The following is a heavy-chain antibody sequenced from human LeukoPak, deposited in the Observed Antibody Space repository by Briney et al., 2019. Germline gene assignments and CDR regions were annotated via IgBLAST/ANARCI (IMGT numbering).Heavy chain of an antibody. D-gene: IGHD7-27*01. CDR2: INSDGSTT. CDR3: ARAPNVGTPDY. Sequence: TGGSLRLSCAASGFTFSSSWMHWVHQAPGKGLVWVSHINSDGSTTTYADSVRGRFTISRDNAKNTLYLQMNSLRAEDTAVYYCARAPNVGTPDYWGQGTLVTVSS. V-gene: IGHV3-74*03. J-gene: IGHJ4*02. CDR1: GFTFSSSW.